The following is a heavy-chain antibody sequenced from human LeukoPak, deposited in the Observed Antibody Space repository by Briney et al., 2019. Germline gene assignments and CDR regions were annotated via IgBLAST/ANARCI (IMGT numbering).Heavy chain of an antibody. CDR2: IKQDGSEK. Sequence: PGGSLRLSCAASGFTFSSYWMSWVRQAPGKGLEWVANIKQDGSEKYYVDSVKGRFTISRDNAKNSLYLQMNSLRAEDTAVYYCARGRYSWFGNYYYMDVWGKGTTVTISS. D-gene: IGHD3-10*01. CDR1: GFTFSSYW. J-gene: IGHJ6*03. CDR3: ARGRYSWFGNYYYMDV. V-gene: IGHV3-7*01.